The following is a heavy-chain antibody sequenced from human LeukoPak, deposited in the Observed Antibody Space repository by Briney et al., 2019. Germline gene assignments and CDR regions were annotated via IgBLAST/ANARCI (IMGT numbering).Heavy chain of an antibody. V-gene: IGHV4-39*01. Sequence: SETLSLTCTVSGGSISSSSYSWAWIRQPPGKGLEWIGSIYYDGSTYYIPSLKSRVTISSDTSKNQFSLKLSSVTAADTAVYYCARCGPTDGSCYFGIDYWGQGTLVTVSS. CDR2: IYYDGST. CDR1: GGSISSSSYS. CDR3: ARCGPTDGSCYFGIDY. J-gene: IGHJ4*02. D-gene: IGHD2-15*01.